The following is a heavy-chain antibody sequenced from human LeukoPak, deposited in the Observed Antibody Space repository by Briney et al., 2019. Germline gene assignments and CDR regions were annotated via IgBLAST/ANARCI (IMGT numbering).Heavy chain of an antibody. J-gene: IGHJ3*02. CDR1: GFWFRSYA. CDR3: AKGHYYGSGSYSGRAFDI. D-gene: IGHD3-10*01. V-gene: IGHV3-23*01. CDR2: VSGSGGST. Sequence: GGSLRLSCAASGFWFRSYAMSWVRQAPGTGMEWPSAVSGSGGSTYYADSVKGRFTISRDNSKNTLYLQMNSLRAEDTAVYYCAKGHYYGSGSYSGRAFDIWGQGTMVTVSS.